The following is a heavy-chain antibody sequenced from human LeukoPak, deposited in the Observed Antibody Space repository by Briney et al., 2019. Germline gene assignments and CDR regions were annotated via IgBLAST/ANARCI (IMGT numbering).Heavy chain of an antibody. V-gene: IGHV3-66*01. CDR3: ARDISSGYYDAFDI. J-gene: IGHJ3*02. CDR2: IYSGGST. Sequence: GGSLRLSCAASGFTVSSNYMSWVRQAPGKGLEWVSIIYSGGSTYYADSVKGRFTISRDNSKNTLYLQMNSLRAEDTAVYYCARDISSGYYDAFDIWGQGTMVAVSS. D-gene: IGHD3-22*01. CDR1: GFTVSSNY.